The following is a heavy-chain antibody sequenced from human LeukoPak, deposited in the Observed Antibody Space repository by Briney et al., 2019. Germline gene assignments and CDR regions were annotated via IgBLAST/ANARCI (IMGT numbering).Heavy chain of an antibody. Sequence: GASVKVSCMASGYTFTSYGISWVRQAPGEGLEWMGWISAYNGNTNYAQKLQGRVTMTTDTSTSTAYMELRSLRSDDTAVYYCAVAVAGYFDYWGQGTLVTVSS. V-gene: IGHV1-18*04. CDR2: ISAYNGNT. CDR3: AVAVAGYFDY. D-gene: IGHD6-19*01. J-gene: IGHJ4*02. CDR1: GYTFTSYG.